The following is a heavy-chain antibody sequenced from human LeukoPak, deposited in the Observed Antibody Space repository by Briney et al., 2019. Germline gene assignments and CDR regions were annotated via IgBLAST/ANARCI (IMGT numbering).Heavy chain of an antibody. CDR1: GFTFSNAW. J-gene: IGHJ4*02. Sequence: GGSPRLSCAASGFTFSNAWMSWVRQAPGKGLEWVGRIKSKINDGTADYAAPVKGRFTISRDDLKNTLYLQMNSLKTEDTAVYYCTTVTDGGSDFWGQGTLVTVSS. CDR2: IKSKINDGTA. D-gene: IGHD2-8*01. CDR3: TTVTDGGSDF. V-gene: IGHV3-15*01.